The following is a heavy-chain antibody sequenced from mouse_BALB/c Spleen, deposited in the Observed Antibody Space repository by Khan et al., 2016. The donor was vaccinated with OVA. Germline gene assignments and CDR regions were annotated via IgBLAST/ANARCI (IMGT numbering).Heavy chain of an antibody. J-gene: IGHJ2*01. D-gene: IGHD1-1*01. CDR1: GYTFTSYW. Sequence: QVQLQQSGTELARPGASVKLSCKASGYTFTSYWMQWVKQRPGQGLDWIGAIYPGDGNTRYTQKFKGKATLTADKSSSTAYMQLSSLASEDSAVYFCVRGGITTGYFDYWGQGTTLTVSS. CDR2: IYPGDGNT. CDR3: VRGGITTGYFDY. V-gene: IGHV1-87*01.